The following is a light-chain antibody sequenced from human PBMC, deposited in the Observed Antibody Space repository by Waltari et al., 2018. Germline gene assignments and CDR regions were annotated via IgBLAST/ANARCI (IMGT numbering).Light chain of an antibody. J-gene: IGKJ3*01. CDR3: RQGNSYPFT. Sequence: DIQMSQSPSSLSASVGDRVTITCRASQGISSYLNWYQQKPGKAPKLLIYYANSLASGVPSRFSGSGSGTEFTLTISSLQPEDFATYYCRQGNSYPFTFGPGTKLDIK. CDR2: YAN. CDR1: QGISSY. V-gene: IGKV1-17*01.